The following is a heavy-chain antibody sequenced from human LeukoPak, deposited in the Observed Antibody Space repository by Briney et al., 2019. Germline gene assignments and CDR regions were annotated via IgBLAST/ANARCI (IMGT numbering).Heavy chain of an antibody. Sequence: PSETLSLTCTVSGGSISSYYWSWIRQPPGKGLEWIGYIYYSGSTNYNPSLKSRVTISVDTSKNQFSLKLSSVTAADTAVYYCARHRFYDFWSGYSFNWFGPWGQGTLVTVSS. D-gene: IGHD3-3*01. CDR3: ARHRFYDFWSGYSFNWFGP. J-gene: IGHJ5*02. CDR1: GGSISSYY. V-gene: IGHV4-59*08. CDR2: IYYSGST.